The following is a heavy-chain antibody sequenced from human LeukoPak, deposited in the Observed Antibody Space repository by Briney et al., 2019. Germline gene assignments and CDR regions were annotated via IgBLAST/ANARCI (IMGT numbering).Heavy chain of an antibody. V-gene: IGHV1-46*01. CDR3: AREARPVALLCYHHVMDV. Sequence: ASVNVSCKASVYTFINNYVHWVRQAPGQGREWMGIINPPSGDPSFAQKFQGRVTMSRDTSTSTVYMEMSSLRSGDTAVYFCAREARPVALLCYHHVMDVWGQGTTVTVSS. J-gene: IGHJ6*02. D-gene: IGHD2-21*01. CDR2: INPPSGDP. CDR1: VYTFINNY.